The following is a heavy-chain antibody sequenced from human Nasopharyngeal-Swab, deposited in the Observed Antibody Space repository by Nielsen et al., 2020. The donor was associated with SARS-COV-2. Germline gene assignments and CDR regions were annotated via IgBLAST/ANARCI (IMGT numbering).Heavy chain of an antibody. CDR1: GYTFINFH. J-gene: IGHJ5*02. Sequence: ASVKVSCKAFGYTFINFHMNWVRQAPGQGLEWIGWINSYTGDTKYAETFQGRVTMTRDTSVNTAYMELRSLRSDDTAVYSCAAVGGRGLFDPWGQGTLVTVSS. CDR3: AAVGGRGLFDP. V-gene: IGHV1-2*02. D-gene: IGHD1-26*01. CDR2: INSYTGDT.